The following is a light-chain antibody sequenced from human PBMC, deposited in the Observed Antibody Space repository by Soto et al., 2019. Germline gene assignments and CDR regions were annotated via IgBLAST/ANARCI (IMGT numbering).Light chain of an antibody. Sequence: EIVMTQSPATLSLSPGERATLSCRASQSVGKYLVWYQQKPGQAPRLLIYDASNRATGSPARLSGSGSGTDFTLTISSLEPEDLAVYYCQQRGNRPPWTFGQGTKVDIK. CDR1: QSVGKY. CDR2: DAS. J-gene: IGKJ1*01. CDR3: QQRGNRPPWT. V-gene: IGKV3-11*01.